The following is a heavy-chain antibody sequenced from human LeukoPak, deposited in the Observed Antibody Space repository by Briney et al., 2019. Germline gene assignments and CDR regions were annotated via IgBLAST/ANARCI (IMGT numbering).Heavy chain of an antibody. Sequence: GGSLRLSCAASGFTVSSNYMSWVRQAPGKGLEWVSVIYSGGSTYYADSVKGRFTISRDNSKNTLYLQMDSLRAEDTAVYYCARERDPQTPYFDYWGQGTLVTVSS. J-gene: IGHJ4*02. D-gene: IGHD6-25*01. V-gene: IGHV3-66*02. CDR3: ARERDPQTPYFDY. CDR1: GFTVSSNY. CDR2: IYSGGST.